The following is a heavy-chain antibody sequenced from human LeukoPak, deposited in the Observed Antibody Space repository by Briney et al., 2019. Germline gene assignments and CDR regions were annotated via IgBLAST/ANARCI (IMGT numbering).Heavy chain of an antibody. D-gene: IGHD5-12*01. CDR3: TTLLGSGYALGYYYMDV. Sequence: GGSLRLSCAASGFTFSNAWMSWVRQAPGKGLEWVGRIKSKTDGGTTDYAAPVKGRFTISRDDSKNTLYLQMNSLKTEDTAVYYCTTLLGSGYALGYYYMDVWGKGTTVTVSS. V-gene: IGHV3-15*01. CDR1: GFTFSNAW. CDR2: IKSKTDGGTT. J-gene: IGHJ6*03.